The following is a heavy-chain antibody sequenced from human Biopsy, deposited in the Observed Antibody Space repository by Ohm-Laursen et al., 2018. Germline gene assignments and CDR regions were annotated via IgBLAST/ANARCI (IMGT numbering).Heavy chain of an antibody. CDR2: INHSGST. Sequence: SETLSLTCAVYGGSFTGYYWSWIRQPPGKGLEWIGEINHSGSTNYNPSLKSRVTISLDTSKNQLSLKLTSVTAADTTVYYCVRHALRLGPKKNWFDTWGQGTLVTVSS. CDR1: GGSFTGYY. D-gene: IGHD3-16*01. V-gene: IGHV4-34*01. CDR3: VRHALRLGPKKNWFDT. J-gene: IGHJ5*02.